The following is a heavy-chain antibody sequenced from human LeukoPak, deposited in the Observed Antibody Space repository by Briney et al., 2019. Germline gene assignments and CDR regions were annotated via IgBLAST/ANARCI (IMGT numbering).Heavy chain of an antibody. CDR3: ARAYGGNSVDAFDI. CDR2: IIPIFGTA. Sequence: SVKVSCKASGGTFSSYAISWVRQAPGQGLEWMGRIIPIFGTANYAQKFQGRVTITTDESTSTAYMELSSLRSEDTAVYYCARAYGGNSVDAFDIWGQGTMVTVSS. V-gene: IGHV1-69*05. J-gene: IGHJ3*02. CDR1: GGTFSSYA. D-gene: IGHD4-23*01.